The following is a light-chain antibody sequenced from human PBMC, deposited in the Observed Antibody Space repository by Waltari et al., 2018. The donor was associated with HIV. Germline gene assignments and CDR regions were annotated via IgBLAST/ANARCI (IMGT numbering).Light chain of an antibody. J-gene: IGKJ1*01. V-gene: IGKV3-20*01. CDR3: QQYGSSLLT. CDR2: GAS. CDR1: QSVYSY. Sequence: EVVLTQSPATLSLSPGERATLSCRASQSVYSYLAWYQQKPGRAPRLLMYGASSRAAGIPDRFSGSGSGTDFTLTISRLEPEDFAVYYCQQYGSSLLTFGQGTKVEIK.